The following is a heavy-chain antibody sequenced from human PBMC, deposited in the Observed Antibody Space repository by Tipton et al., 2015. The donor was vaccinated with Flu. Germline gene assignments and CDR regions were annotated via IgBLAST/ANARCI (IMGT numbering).Heavy chain of an antibody. V-gene: IGHV4-38-2*02. CDR1: GYSISSGYY. J-gene: IGHJ5*02. CDR3: ARVLQWELRRGWFDP. Sequence: TLSLTCTVSGYSISSGYYWGWIRQPPRKGLEWIGSIYHSGSTYYNPSLKSRVTISVDTSKNQFSLKLSSVTAADTAVYYCARVLQWELRRGWFDPWGQGTLVTVSS. D-gene: IGHD1-26*01. CDR2: IYHSGST.